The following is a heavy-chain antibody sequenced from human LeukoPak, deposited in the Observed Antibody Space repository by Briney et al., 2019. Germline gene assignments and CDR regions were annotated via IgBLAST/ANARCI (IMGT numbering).Heavy chain of an antibody. J-gene: IGHJ5*02. CDR1: GGSISSSSYY. CDR3: ARDSSWFDP. Sequence: SETLSLTCTVSGGSISSSSYYWGWIRQPPGKGLEWIGSIYYSGSTYYNPSLKSRVTISVDTSKNQFSLKLSSVTAADTAVYYCARDSSWFDPWGQGTLVTVSS. D-gene: IGHD6-13*01. CDR2: IYYSGST. V-gene: IGHV4-39*07.